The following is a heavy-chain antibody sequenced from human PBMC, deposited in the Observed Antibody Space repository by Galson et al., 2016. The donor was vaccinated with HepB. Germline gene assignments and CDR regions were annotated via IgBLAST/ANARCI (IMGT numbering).Heavy chain of an antibody. CDR1: GFTLSSYA. CDR2: ISGSGDKT. V-gene: IGHV3-23*01. Sequence: SLRLSCAASGFTLSSYAMSWIRLAPGEGPEWVSVISGSGDKTYYANLVKGRFTISRDNSKNTLNLQMDSLRAEDTAVYYCAKFSSDWHYFDYWGQGLLVTVSS. CDR3: AKFSSDWHYFDY. D-gene: IGHD6-19*01. J-gene: IGHJ4*02.